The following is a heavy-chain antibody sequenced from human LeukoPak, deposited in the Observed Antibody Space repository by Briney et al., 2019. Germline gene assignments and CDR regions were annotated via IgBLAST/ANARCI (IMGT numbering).Heavy chain of an antibody. J-gene: IGHJ4*02. D-gene: IGHD1-1*01. Sequence: GGSLRLSCAASGFTFSSFDMNWVRQAPGKGLEWVSSISSDSSDIYYADSVKGRFTISRDNAKNSLYLQMNSLRAEDTALYFCARQLSGVAYWGQGTLVTVSS. CDR1: GFTFSSFD. CDR2: ISSDSSDI. V-gene: IGHV3-21*01. CDR3: ARQLSGVAY.